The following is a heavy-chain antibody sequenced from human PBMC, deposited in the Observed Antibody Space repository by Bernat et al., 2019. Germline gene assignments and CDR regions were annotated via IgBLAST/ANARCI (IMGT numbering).Heavy chain of an antibody. Sequence: EVQLVESGGGLVQPGGSLRLSCAASGFTFSNYWMNWVCQAPGKGLAWVSRIISDGSSTSYADSVKGRFTISRDNAKNTLYLQMNSLRAEETAVYYCARDWAMVRGVSDYWGQGTLVTVSS. J-gene: IGHJ4*02. CDR2: IISDGSST. CDR1: GFTFSNYW. V-gene: IGHV3-74*01. CDR3: ARDWAMVRGVSDY. D-gene: IGHD3-10*01.